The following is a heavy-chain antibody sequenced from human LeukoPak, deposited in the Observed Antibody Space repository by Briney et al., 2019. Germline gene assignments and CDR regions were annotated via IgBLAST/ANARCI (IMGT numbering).Heavy chain of an antibody. D-gene: IGHD7-27*01. CDR1: GFTFDDYT. J-gene: IGHJ2*01. V-gene: IGHV3-43*01. Sequence: PGGSLRLSCAASGFTFDDYTMHWVRQAPGKGLEWVSLISWDGGSTYYADSVKGRFTISRDNSKNSLYLQMNSLRTEDTALCYCAKGWKLGAPNWYFDLWGRGTLVTVSS. CDR2: ISWDGGST. CDR3: AKGWKLGAPNWYFDL.